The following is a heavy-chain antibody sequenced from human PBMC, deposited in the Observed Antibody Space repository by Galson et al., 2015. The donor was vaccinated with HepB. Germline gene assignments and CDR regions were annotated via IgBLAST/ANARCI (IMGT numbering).Heavy chain of an antibody. J-gene: IGHJ4*02. CDR1: GFRFNNYA. D-gene: IGHD3-22*01. CDR2: MSGSGGST. CDR3: AKNPYYASNGYYSFDF. V-gene: IGHV3-23*01. Sequence: SLRLSCAASGFRFNNYAMSWVRQAPGKGLEWVSGMSGSGGSTYYADSVKGRFTISRDNSKNTLWLQMSSRRAEDTAVYYCAKNPYYASNGYYSFDFWGQGTRFTVSS.